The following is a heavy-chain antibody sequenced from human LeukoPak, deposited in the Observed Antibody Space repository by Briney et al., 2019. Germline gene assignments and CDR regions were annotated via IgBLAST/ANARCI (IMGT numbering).Heavy chain of an antibody. V-gene: IGHV4-34*01. D-gene: IGHD2-21*02. CDR1: GGSFSGYY. J-gene: IGHJ3*02. CDR3: ARGPHIVVVTATYAFDI. CDR2: INHSGST. Sequence: SETLSLTCAVYGGSFSGYYWSWIRQPPGKGLEWIGEINHSGSTNYNPSLTSRGTISVDTSKHQFSLKLSSVTAADTAVYYCARGPHIVVVTATYAFDIWGQGTMVTVSS.